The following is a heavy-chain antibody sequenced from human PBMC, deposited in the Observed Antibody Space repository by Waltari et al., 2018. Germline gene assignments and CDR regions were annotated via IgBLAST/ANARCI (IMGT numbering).Heavy chain of an antibody. CDR2: IYYSGST. Sequence: QLQLQESGPGLVKPSETLSLTCTVSGGSISSSSYYWGWIRQPPGKGLEWIGSIYYSGSTYYNPSLKSRVTISVDTSKNQFSLKLSSVTAADTAVYYCARHKEYQLVDYWGQGTLVTVSS. D-gene: IGHD2-2*01. J-gene: IGHJ4*02. V-gene: IGHV4-39*01. CDR3: ARHKEYQLVDY. CDR1: GGSISSSSYY.